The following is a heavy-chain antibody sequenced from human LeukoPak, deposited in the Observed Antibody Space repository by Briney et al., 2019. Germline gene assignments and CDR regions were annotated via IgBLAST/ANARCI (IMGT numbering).Heavy chain of an antibody. CDR1: GFTFSNYW. J-gene: IGHJ6*03. Sequence: GGSLRLSCAASGFTFSNYWMSWVRQAPGKGLEWVANMKQDGSEKYYVDSVKSRFTISRDNAKNSLYLQMSSLRAEDTAVYYCARDRTGQQLISRKEYYYMDVWGKGTTVTISS. CDR3: ARDRTGQQLISRKEYYYMDV. CDR2: MKQDGSEK. D-gene: IGHD4-11*01. V-gene: IGHV3-7*01.